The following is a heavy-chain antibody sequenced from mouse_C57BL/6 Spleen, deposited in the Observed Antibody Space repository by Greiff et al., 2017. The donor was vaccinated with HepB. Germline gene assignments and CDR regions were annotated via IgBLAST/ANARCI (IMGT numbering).Heavy chain of an antibody. CDR3: ARGGYDAWFAY. V-gene: IGHV5-17*01. Sequence: DVHLVESGGGLVKPGGSLKLSCAASGFTFSDYGMHWVRQAPEKGLEWVAYISSGSSTIYYADTVKGRFTISRDNAKNTLFLQMTSLRSEDTAMYYCARGGYDAWFAYWGQGTLVTVSA. J-gene: IGHJ3*01. D-gene: IGHD2-2*01. CDR1: GFTFSDYG. CDR2: ISSGSSTI.